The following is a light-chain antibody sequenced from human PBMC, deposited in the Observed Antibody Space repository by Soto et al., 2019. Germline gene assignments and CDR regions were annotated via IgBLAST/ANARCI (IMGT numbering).Light chain of an antibody. CDR1: SSNIGSTS. J-gene: IGLJ3*02. CDR2: SNN. CDR3: AAWDNSLSGWV. V-gene: IGLV1-44*01. Sequence: QSVLTQPPSASGTPGQRVTISCSGSSSNIGSTSVYWYQQLPGTAPKLLIYSNNRRPSGVPDRLSGSKSGTSASLAISELQSEDEADYYCAAWDNSLSGWVFGGGTKLTVL.